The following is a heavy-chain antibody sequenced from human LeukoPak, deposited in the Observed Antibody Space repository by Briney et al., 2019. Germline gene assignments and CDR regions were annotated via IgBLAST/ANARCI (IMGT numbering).Heavy chain of an antibody. CDR1: GYTFTGYY. CDR2: INPNSGGT. V-gene: IGHV1-2*02. CDR3: AGSSGYLYWFDP. J-gene: IGHJ5*02. D-gene: IGHD3-22*01. Sequence: ASVKVSCKASGYTFTGYYMHWVRQAPGQGLEWMGWINPNSGGTNYAQKFQGRVTMTRDTSISTAYMELSRLRSGDTAVYYCAGSSGYLYWFDPWGQGTLVTVSS.